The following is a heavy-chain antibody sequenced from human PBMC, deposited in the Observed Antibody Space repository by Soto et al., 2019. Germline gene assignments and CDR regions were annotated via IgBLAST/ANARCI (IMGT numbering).Heavy chain of an antibody. V-gene: IGHV1-2*02. CDR3: ARVQYYDILPGPFGY. Sequence: GTSVKFSCKASGDGFTGCYMQWVRQAHGQGLEWMGWINPNSGGTNYAQKFQGRVTMTRDTSISTAYMELSRLRSDDTAVYYCARVQYYDILPGPFGYWGQGTLVTVSS. CDR1: GDGFTGCY. D-gene: IGHD3-9*01. J-gene: IGHJ4*02. CDR2: INPNSGGT.